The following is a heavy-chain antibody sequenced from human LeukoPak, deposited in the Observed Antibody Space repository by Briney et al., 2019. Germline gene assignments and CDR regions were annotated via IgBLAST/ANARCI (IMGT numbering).Heavy chain of an antibody. CDR3: ARRSEIVVVVAATRYGLYYFDY. CDR2: ISSSSSDK. V-gene: IGHV3-21*01. Sequence: SGGSLRLSCAASGFTFSTYSMNWVRQAPGKGLEWVSSISSSSSDKDYADSVKGRFTISRDNARNSLYLQMNSLRAEDTAVYYCARRSEIVVVVAATRYGLYYFDYWGQGTLVTVSS. D-gene: IGHD2-15*01. CDR1: GFTFSTYS. J-gene: IGHJ4*02.